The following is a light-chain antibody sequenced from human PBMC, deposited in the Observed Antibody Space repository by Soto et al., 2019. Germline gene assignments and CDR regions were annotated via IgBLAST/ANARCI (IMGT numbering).Light chain of an antibody. J-gene: IGKJ2*01. CDR1: QSVSSN. V-gene: IGKV3-15*01. CDR2: GAS. CDR3: LQHSRYPHT. Sequence: EIVMTQSPATLSVSPGERATLSCRASQSVSSNLAWYQQKPGQAPRLLIYGASTRATGIPARFSGSGSGTEFTLTSSSLQSEDFATYYCLQHSRYPHTFGQGTKLEIK.